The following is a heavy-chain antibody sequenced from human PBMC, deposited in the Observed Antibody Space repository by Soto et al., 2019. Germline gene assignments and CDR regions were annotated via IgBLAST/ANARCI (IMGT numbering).Heavy chain of an antibody. V-gene: IGHV4-4*07. CDR2: IHTSGST. CDR1: GGYIRDLY. CDR3: ARPQYFGEDGAFNI. Sequence: PSETLSLTWTFAGGYIRDLYWSWIRQPAGKGLEWIGRIHTSGSTNINPSLKSRVSLSVDTSRNQLSLTLTSVTAADTAAYYCARPQYFGEDGAFNIWGQGTVVTVSS. J-gene: IGHJ3*02. D-gene: IGHD3-10*01.